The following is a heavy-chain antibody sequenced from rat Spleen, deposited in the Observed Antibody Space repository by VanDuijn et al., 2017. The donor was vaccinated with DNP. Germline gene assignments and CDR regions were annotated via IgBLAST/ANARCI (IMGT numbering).Heavy chain of an antibody. V-gene: IGHV5-17*01. D-gene: IGHD4-3*01. Sequence: EVHLVESGGGLVQPGRSLKLSCTASGFAFSDFAMAYIRQAPKKGLEWVATINYDGSRAYYRDSVKGRFTISRDNAKSTLYLQMNSLRSEDMATYYCIRWNSGHFDFWGQGVMVTVSS. CDR1: GFAFSDFA. CDR3: IRWNSGHFDF. J-gene: IGHJ2*01. CDR2: INYDGSRA.